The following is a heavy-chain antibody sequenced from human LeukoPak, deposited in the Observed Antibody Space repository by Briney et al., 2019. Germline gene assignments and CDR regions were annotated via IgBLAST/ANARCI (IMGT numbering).Heavy chain of an antibody. CDR3: ARSGSTSWRGDYFDY. CDR1: GVSISSYY. V-gene: IGHV4-4*07. J-gene: IGHJ4*02. CDR2: IYTSGST. Sequence: KPSETLSLTCTVSGVSISSYYWSWIRQPAGKGLEWIGRIYTSGSTNYNPSLKSRVTMSVDTSKNQFSLKLSSVTAADTAVYYCARSGSTSWRGDYFDYWGQGTLVTVSS. D-gene: IGHD2-2*01.